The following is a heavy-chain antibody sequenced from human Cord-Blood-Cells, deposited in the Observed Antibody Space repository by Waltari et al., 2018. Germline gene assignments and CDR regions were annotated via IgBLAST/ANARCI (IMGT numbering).Heavy chain of an antibody. CDR3: ARLPYREEAFDI. CDR1: GGSFSGYY. D-gene: IGHD4-4*01. Sequence: QVQLQQWGAGLLKPSETLSLTCAVYGGSFSGYYWSWIRQPPGKGLELIGEINHSGSTNYNPSLKSRVTISVDTSKNQFSLKLSSVTAADTAVYYCARLPYREEAFDIWGQGTMVTVSS. V-gene: IGHV4-34*01. J-gene: IGHJ3*02. CDR2: INHSGST.